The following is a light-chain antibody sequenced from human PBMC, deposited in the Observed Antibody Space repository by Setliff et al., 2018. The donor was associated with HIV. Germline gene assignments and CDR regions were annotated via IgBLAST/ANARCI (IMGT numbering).Light chain of an antibody. Sequence: QSALAQPASVSGSPGQSITISCTGTGGDVGRYSLVSWYQQQPGKPPKLMIYQASKRPSGVSNRFSGSKSGNTASLTISGLQAEDEADYYCCSNTGSNTYVFGTGTRSPS. CDR1: GGDVGRYSL. CDR2: QAS. V-gene: IGLV2-23*01. CDR3: CSNTGSNTYV. J-gene: IGLJ1*01.